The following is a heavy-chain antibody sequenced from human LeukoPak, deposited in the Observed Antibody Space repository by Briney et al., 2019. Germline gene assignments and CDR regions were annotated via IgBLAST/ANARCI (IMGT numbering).Heavy chain of an antibody. Sequence: PSETLSLTCTVSGGSISSYYWSWIRQPPGKGLEWIGYIYYSGSTNYNPSLKSRVTISVDTSKNQFSLKLSSVTAADTAVYYCARGGTKFQHWGQGTLVTVSS. CDR1: GGSISSYY. CDR3: ARGGTKFQH. CDR2: IYYSGST. V-gene: IGHV4-59*01. J-gene: IGHJ1*01. D-gene: IGHD2-15*01.